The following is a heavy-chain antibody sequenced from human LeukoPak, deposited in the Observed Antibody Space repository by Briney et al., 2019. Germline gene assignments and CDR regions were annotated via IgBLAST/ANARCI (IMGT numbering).Heavy chain of an antibody. J-gene: IGHJ2*01. D-gene: IGHD3-10*01. CDR1: GGSISSYY. CDR3: ARDTHTYYYGSGSYPWYFDL. Sequence: SETLSLTCTVSGGSISSYYWSWIRQPPGKGLEWIGYIYYSGSTNYNPSLKSRVTISVDTSKNQFSLKLSSVTAADTAVYYCARDTHTYYYGSGSYPWYFDLWGQGTLVTVSS. V-gene: IGHV4-59*01. CDR2: IYYSGST.